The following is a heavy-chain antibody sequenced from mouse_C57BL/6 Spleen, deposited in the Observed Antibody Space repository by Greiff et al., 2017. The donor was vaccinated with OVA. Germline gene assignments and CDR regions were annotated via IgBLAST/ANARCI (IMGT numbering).Heavy chain of an antibody. CDR1: GYSFTGYY. CDR3: ARSGSSGYGAMDY. J-gene: IGHJ4*01. Sequence: EVKLQESGPELVKPGASVKISCKASGYSFTGYYMNWVKQSPEKSLEWIGEINPSTGGTTYNQKFKAKATLTVDKSSSTAYMQLKSLTSEDSAVYYCARSGSSGYGAMDYWGQGTSVTVSS. CDR2: INPSTGGT. D-gene: IGHD3-2*02. V-gene: IGHV1-42*01.